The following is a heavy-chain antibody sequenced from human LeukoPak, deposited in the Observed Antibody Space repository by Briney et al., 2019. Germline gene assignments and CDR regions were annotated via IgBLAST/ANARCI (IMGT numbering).Heavy chain of an antibody. D-gene: IGHD3-3*01. CDR1: GYTFTSYD. CDR3: ARPFNYDFWPYYYGMDV. V-gene: IGHV1-8*01. CDR2: MNPNRGNT. J-gene: IGHJ6*02. Sequence: ASVKVSCKASGYTFTSYDINWVRQATGQGLEWMGWMNPNRGNTGYAQKFQGRVTMTRNTSISTAYMELSSLRSEDTAVYYCARPFNYDFWPYYYGMDVWGQGTTVTVSS.